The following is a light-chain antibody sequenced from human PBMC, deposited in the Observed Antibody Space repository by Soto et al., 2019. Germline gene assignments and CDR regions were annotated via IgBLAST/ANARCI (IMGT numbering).Light chain of an antibody. V-gene: IGKV4-1*01. Sequence: DIVMTQSPDSLAVSLGERATINCNSSQSVLYSSNNKNYLAWYQQKPGQPPKLLIYWASTRESGVNDRFSGSGSGTDFALTISSLQAEDVAVYYCQQYYSPLRTFGQGTKVDIK. CDR1: QSVLYSSNNKNY. CDR3: QQYYSPLRT. J-gene: IGKJ1*01. CDR2: WAS.